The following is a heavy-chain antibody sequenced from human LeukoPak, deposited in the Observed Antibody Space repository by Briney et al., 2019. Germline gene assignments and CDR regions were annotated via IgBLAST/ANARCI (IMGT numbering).Heavy chain of an antibody. V-gene: IGHV3-30*04. D-gene: IGHD3-16*01. Sequence: GGSLRLSCVASGFTFSNYAMHWVRQAPGKGLEWVAIISYDGSNKYYADSVKGRFTISRDNSKNTLYLQMNSLRAEDTALYYCVTKLYVGHTHAFDIWGQGTMVTVSP. CDR2: ISYDGSNK. J-gene: IGHJ3*02. CDR3: VTKLYVGHTHAFDI. CDR1: GFTFSNYA.